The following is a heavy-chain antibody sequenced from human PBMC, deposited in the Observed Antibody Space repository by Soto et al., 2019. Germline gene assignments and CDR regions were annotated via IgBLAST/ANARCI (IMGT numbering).Heavy chain of an antibody. Sequence: QMQLVQSGPEVKKPGTSVKVSCKASGFTFSHSAVQWVRQARGQRLEWIGWIVVNSGNTNFAQKFQERVTITRDMSTNTVYMELSSLRSEDTALYYCAATPRYTSGWYGASTSYYYGMDVWGQGTTVTVPS. J-gene: IGHJ6*02. V-gene: IGHV1-58*01. CDR3: AATPRYTSGWYGASTSYYYGMDV. D-gene: IGHD6-19*01. CDR2: IVVNSGNT. CDR1: GFTFSHSA.